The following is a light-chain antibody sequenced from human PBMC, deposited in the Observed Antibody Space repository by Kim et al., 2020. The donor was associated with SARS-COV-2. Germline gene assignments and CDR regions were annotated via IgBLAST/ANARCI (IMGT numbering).Light chain of an antibody. CDR1: QTIGSY. CDR2: AAS. CDR3: QQSYGSPLT. J-gene: IGKJ4*01. Sequence: GDRVTITCRASQTIGSYVNWYQQKPGKAPKVLIYAASNLQSGVPSRFRGSGSGRDFTLTISSLQPEDTATYYCQQSYGSPLTFGGGTKVDIK. V-gene: IGKV1-39*01.